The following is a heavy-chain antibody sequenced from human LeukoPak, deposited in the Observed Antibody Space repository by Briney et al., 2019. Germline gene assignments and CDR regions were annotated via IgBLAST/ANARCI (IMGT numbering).Heavy chain of an antibody. V-gene: IGHV3-30*03. CDR2: ISYDGSNK. Sequence: GGSLRLSCAASGFTFSSYGMHWVRQAPGKGLEWVAVISYDGSNKYYADSVKGRFTISRDNSKNTLYLQMNSLRAEDTAVYYCASTMVRGVIHTSRYYAMDVWGQGTTVTVSS. D-gene: IGHD3-10*01. CDR1: GFTFSSYG. CDR3: ASTMVRGVIHTSRYYAMDV. J-gene: IGHJ6*02.